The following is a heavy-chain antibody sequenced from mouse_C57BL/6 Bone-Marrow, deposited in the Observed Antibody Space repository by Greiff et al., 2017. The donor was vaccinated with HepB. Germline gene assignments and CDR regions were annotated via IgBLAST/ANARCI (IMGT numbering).Heavy chain of an antibody. V-gene: IGHV1-59*01. CDR2: IDPSDSYT. CDR3: ANLYLKDRFDY. Sequence: QVQLQQPGAELVRPGPSVKLSCKASGYTFTSYWMHWVKQRPGQGLEWIGVIDPSDSYTNYNQKFKGKATLTVDTSSSTAYMQLSSLTSEDSAVYYCANLYLKDRFDYWGQGTTLTVSS. CDR1: GYTFTSYW. J-gene: IGHJ2*01. D-gene: IGHD1-3*01.